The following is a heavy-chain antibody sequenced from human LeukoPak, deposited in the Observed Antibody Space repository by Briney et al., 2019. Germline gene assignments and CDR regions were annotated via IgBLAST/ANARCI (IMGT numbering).Heavy chain of an antibody. J-gene: IGHJ4*02. CDR2: MNPNSGNT. CDR3: ARLTDDYGGYGQDY. Sequence: ASVKVSCKASGYTFTSYDINWVRQATGQGLEWMGWMNPNSGNTGYAQKFQGRVTMTRNTSISTAYMELSSLRSEDTAVYYCARLTDDYGGYGQDYWGQGTLVTVSS. V-gene: IGHV1-8*01. CDR1: GYTFTSYD. D-gene: IGHD4-17*01.